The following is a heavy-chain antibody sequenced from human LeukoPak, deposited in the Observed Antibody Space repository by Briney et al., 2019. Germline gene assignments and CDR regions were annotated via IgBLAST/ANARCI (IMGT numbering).Heavy chain of an antibody. D-gene: IGHD3-22*01. V-gene: IGHV1-2*02. J-gene: IGHJ4*02. CDR2: INPNSGGT. CDR1: GYTLTAYH. CDR3: ARVGATISYYYDSSGYYGV. Sequence: GASVKVSCKASGYTLTAYHMHWMRQAPGQGLEWMGWINPNSGGTNYAQKFQGRVTMTRDTSISTAYMELSRLRSDDTAVYYCARVGATISYYYDSSGYYGVWGQGTLATVSS.